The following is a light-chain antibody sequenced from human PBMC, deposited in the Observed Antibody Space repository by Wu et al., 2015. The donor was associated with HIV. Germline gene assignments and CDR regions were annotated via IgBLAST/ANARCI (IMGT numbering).Light chain of an antibody. J-gene: IGKJ2*01. CDR2: AAS. CDR1: QGISTY. V-gene: IGKV1-9*01. Sequence: DIQLTQSPSFLSASIGDRVTITCRASQGISTYLVWYQQKPGKAPKLLIYAASTLQSGVPSRFSGSVSGTEFTLTVSSLQSDDFGTYYCQHYNSYPYIFGQGTKLDIK. CDR3: QHYNSYPYI.